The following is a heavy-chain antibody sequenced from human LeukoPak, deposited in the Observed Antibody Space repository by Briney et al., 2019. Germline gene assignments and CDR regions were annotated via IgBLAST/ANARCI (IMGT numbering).Heavy chain of an antibody. CDR1: GYTFTGHY. V-gene: IGHV1-18*04. J-gene: IGHJ4*02. CDR3: ARVERTMVRGVIRGSFFDY. D-gene: IGHD3-10*01. Sequence: ASVKVSCKASGYTFTGHYIHWVRQAPGQGLGWMGWISAYNGNTNYAQKLQGRVTMTTDTSTSTAYMELRSLRSDDTAVYYCARVERTMVRGVIRGSFFDYWGQGTLVTVSS. CDR2: ISAYNGNT.